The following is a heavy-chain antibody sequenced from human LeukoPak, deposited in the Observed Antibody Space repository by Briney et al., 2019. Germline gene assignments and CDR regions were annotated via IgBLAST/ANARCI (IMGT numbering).Heavy chain of an antibody. Sequence: PGRSLRPSCAASGFTFSSYGMHWVRQAPGKGLEWVAVISFDGRNKYFADSVKGRFTISRDNSKNTLYLQMNSLRAEETAVYYCAKEKYRGYSYGSGDYWGQGTLVTVSS. V-gene: IGHV3-30*18. CDR2: ISFDGRNK. CDR3: AKEKYRGYSYGSGDY. D-gene: IGHD5-18*01. J-gene: IGHJ4*02. CDR1: GFTFSSYG.